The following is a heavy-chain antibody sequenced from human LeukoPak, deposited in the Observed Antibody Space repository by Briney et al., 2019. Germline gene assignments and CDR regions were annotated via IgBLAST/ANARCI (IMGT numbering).Heavy chain of an antibody. CDR2: IYYNENS. CDR1: GGSFSSSSYY. Sequence: ASETLSLTCTVSGGSFSSSSYYWAWIRQPPGKGLEWIGNIYYNENSFYNPSLKSRVTISIDTSRNQFSLKLTSVTAADTAVYYCGRDRIAAVDYFDSWGQGTLVTVSS. CDR3: GRDRIAAVDYFDS. V-gene: IGHV4-39*07. J-gene: IGHJ4*02. D-gene: IGHD6-13*01.